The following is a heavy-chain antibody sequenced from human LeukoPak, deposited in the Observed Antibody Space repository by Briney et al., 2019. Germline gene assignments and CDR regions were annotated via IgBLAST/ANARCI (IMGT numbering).Heavy chain of an antibody. CDR1: GYTFTGYY. CDR2: INPNSGGT. Sequence: VASVKVSCKASGYTFTGYYMHWGRQAPGEGLEWMGWINPNSGGTNYSQKFQGRVTMTRDTSISTAYMELSRLRSDDTAVYYCARETDSSGWYYFDYWGQETLVAVSS. V-gene: IGHV1-2*02. CDR3: ARETDSSGWYYFDY. D-gene: IGHD6-19*01. J-gene: IGHJ4*02.